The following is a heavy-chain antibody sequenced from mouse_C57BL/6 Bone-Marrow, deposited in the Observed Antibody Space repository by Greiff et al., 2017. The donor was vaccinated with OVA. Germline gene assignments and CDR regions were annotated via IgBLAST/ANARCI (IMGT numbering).Heavy chain of an antibody. CDR1: GYTFTDYY. D-gene: IGHD2-4*01. V-gene: IGHV1-75*01. Sequence: QVQLQQSGPELVKPGASVKISCKASGYTFTDYYINWVKQRPGQGLEWIGWIFPGSGSTYYNEKFKGKATLTVDKSSSTAYMLLSSLTSEDSAVYFCARLYFYDYDSYFDYWGQGTTLTVSS. CDR3: ARLYFYDYDSYFDY. J-gene: IGHJ2*01. CDR2: IFPGSGST.